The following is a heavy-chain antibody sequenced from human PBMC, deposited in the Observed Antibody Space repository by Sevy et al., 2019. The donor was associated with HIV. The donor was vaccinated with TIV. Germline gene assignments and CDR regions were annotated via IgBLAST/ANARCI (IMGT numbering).Heavy chain of an antibody. J-gene: IGHJ4*01. CDR3: ARALSGKYSY. D-gene: IGHD1-26*01. CDR2: IATSSSYM. V-gene: IGHV3-21*01. CDR1: GFTFSSYN. Sequence: GGSLRLSCAASGFTFSSYNMNWVRQAPGKGLEWVSSIATSSSYMYYADSVKGRFTISRDNAKNSLYLQMNSLRAEDTAVYYCARALSGKYSYWGQEPWSPSPQ.